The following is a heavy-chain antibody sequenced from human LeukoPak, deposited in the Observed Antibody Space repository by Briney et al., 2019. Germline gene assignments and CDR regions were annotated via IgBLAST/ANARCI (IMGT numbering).Heavy chain of an antibody. CDR3: ARDIVLMVYAPYFDY. V-gene: IGHV3-7*01. Sequence: PGGSLRLSCAASGFTFSSYWMSWVRQAPGKGLEWVANIKQDGSEKYYVDSVKGRFTISRDNAKNSLYLQMNSLRAEDTAVYYCARDIVLMVYAPYFDYWGQGTLVTVSS. D-gene: IGHD2-8*01. CDR1: GFTFSSYW. CDR2: IKQDGSEK. J-gene: IGHJ4*02.